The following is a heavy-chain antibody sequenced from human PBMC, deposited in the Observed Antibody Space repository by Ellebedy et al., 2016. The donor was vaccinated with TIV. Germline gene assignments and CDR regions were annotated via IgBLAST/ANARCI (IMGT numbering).Heavy chain of an antibody. Sequence: PGGSLRLSCAASGFTFNTYSMNWVRQAPGKGREWVSYIGSRTSKIYYADSVKGRFTISRDNAKNSLYLQMNSLRDEDTAVYYCARGGGERLRYAFDIWGQGTLVTVSS. V-gene: IGHV3-48*02. J-gene: IGHJ4*02. CDR1: GFTFNTYS. CDR3: ARGGGERLRYAFDI. CDR2: IGSRTSKI. D-gene: IGHD4-17*01.